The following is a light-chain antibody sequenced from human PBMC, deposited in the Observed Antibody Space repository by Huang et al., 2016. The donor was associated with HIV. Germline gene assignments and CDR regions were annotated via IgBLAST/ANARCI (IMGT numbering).Light chain of an antibody. Sequence: EIVMTQSPATLSVSPGERATLSCRASQSVSSNLAWYQQKPGQAPRLLIYGASTGATGIPARFSGSGSGTEFTLTISSLQSEDFAVYYCQQNNNWPPLFTFGPGTKVDIK. CDR3: QQNNNWPPLFT. CDR2: GAS. V-gene: IGKV3-15*01. J-gene: IGKJ3*01. CDR1: QSVSSN.